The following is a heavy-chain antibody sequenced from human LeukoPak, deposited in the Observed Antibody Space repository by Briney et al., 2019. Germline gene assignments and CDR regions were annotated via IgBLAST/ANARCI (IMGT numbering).Heavy chain of an antibody. J-gene: IGHJ6*03. Sequence: ASVKVSCKASGYTFSTYAISWVRQAPGQGLEWMGWISAYNDNTNYAQKLQGRVTMTTDTSTSTVYMELRSLKSDDTAVYYCARVGDYYYYMDVWGKGTTVTVSS. CDR1: GYTFSTYA. CDR3: ARVGDYYYYMDV. V-gene: IGHV1-18*01. CDR2: ISAYNDNT.